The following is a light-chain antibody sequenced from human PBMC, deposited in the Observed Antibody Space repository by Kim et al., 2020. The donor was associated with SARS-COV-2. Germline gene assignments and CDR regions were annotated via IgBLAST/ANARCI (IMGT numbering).Light chain of an antibody. Sequence: QSVLTQPPSASATHGQKVTISCSGTSSNIGSNAVDWYQQFPGTAPKLLIFSNNQRPSGVPDRFSGSKSGTSASLAISGLQSEDEATYFCGSWDDSLNGFYVFGPGTKVTVL. CDR3: GSWDDSLNGFYV. J-gene: IGLJ1*01. CDR1: SSNIGSNA. CDR2: SNN. V-gene: IGLV1-44*01.